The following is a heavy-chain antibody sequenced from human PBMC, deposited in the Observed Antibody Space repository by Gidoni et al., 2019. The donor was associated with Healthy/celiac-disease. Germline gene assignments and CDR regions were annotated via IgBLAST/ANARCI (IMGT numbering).Heavy chain of an antibody. CDR1: GGSFSGYY. V-gene: IGHV4-34*01. CDR2: INHSGST. J-gene: IGHJ4*02. CDR3: ARGARQWLELYYFDY. Sequence: QLQLQQWGAGLLKPPETLSPTCAVHGGSFSGYYWSWIRQPPGKGLEWIGEINHSGSTNYNPSLKSRVTISVDTSKNQFSLKLSSVTAADTAVYYCARGARQWLELYYFDYWGQGTLVTVSS. D-gene: IGHD6-19*01.